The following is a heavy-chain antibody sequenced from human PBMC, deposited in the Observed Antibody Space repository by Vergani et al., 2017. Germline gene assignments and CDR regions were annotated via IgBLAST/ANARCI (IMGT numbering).Heavy chain of an antibody. Sequence: QVQLQQWGAGLLKPSETLSLTCAVYGGSFSGYYWSWIRQPPGKGLEWIGEINHSGSTNYNPSLKSRVTISVDTSKNQFSLKLSSVTAADTAVYYCARAERIAAAGIGYYYMDVWGKGTTVTVSS. D-gene: IGHD6-13*01. CDR1: GGSFSGYY. CDR3: ARAERIAAAGIGYYYMDV. CDR2: INHSGST. J-gene: IGHJ6*03. V-gene: IGHV4-34*01.